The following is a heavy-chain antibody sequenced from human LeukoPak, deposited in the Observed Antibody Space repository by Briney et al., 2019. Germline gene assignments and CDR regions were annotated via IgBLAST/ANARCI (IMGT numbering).Heavy chain of an antibody. CDR3: ASSPLLGYCSGGSCLNLDY. CDR2: INPNSGGT. Sequence: ASVKVSCKASGYTFTGYYMHWVRQAPGQGLEWMGWINPNSGGTNYAQKFQGRVTMTRDTSISTAYMELSRLRSDDTAVCYCASSPLLGYCSGGSCLNLDYWGQGTLVTVSS. CDR1: GYTFTGYY. V-gene: IGHV1-2*02. J-gene: IGHJ4*02. D-gene: IGHD2-15*01.